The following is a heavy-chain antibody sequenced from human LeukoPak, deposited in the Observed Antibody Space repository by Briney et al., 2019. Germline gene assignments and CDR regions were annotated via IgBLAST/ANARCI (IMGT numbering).Heavy chain of an antibody. V-gene: IGHV4-39*01. CDR2: IYYSGST. D-gene: IGHD3-22*01. CDR3: ASQYDSSGYYYFDY. J-gene: IGHJ4*02. Sequence: PSETLSLTCTVSGVSISSSSTYWGWIRQPPGKGLEWIGSIYYSGSTYYSPSLKSRVTISVDTSKNQFSLKLSSVTAADTAVYYCASQYDSSGYYYFDYWGQGTLVTVSS. CDR1: GVSISSSSTY.